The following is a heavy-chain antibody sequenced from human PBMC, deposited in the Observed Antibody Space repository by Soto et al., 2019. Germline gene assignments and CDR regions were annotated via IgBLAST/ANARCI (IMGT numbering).Heavy chain of an antibody. CDR1: GFTFSSYA. V-gene: IGHV3-23*01. CDR3: AKDRSRIAVAGTWDYYYYGMDV. CDR2: ISGSGGST. D-gene: IGHD6-19*01. Sequence: GGSLRLSCAASGFTFSSYAMSWVRQAPGKGLEWVSAISGSGGSTYYADSVKGRFTISRDNSKNTLYLQMNSLRAEDTAVYYCAKDRSRIAVAGTWDYYYYGMDVWGQGTTVTVSS. J-gene: IGHJ6*02.